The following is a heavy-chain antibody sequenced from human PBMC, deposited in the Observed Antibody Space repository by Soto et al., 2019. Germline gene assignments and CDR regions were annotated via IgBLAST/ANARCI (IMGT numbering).Heavy chain of an antibody. J-gene: IGHJ6*02. CDR1: GGTFSSYT. CDR3: ARGRKTYYYGSGTDTGMDV. V-gene: IGHV1-69*02. D-gene: IGHD3-10*01. CDR2: IIPILGIA. Sequence: QVQLVQSGAAVKKPGSSVKVSCKASGGTFSSYTISWVRQAPGQGLEWMGRIIPILGIANYAQKFQGRVTITADKSTSTAYMELSSLRSEDTAVYYCARGRKTYYYGSGTDTGMDVWGQGTTVTVSS.